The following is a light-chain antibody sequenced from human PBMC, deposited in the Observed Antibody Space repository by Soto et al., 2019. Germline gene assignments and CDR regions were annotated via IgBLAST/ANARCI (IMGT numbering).Light chain of an antibody. V-gene: IGKV1-39*01. CDR3: QQRSNWPIT. CDR2: AAS. J-gene: IGKJ5*01. Sequence: DIQMTQSPSSLSASVGDRVTITFRASQSITTYLNWYRQKPGKAPKLLIYAASSLQSGVPSRFSGSGSGTEFTLTISSLEPEDFAVYYCQQRSNWPITFGQGTRLEIK. CDR1: QSITTY.